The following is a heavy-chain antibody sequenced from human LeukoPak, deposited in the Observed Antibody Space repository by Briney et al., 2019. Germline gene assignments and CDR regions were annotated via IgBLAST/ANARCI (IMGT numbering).Heavy chain of an antibody. CDR1: GSTFSGSA. D-gene: IGHD1-20*01. CDR3: ISGITTGINY. CDR2: IRSKTDNYAT. V-gene: IGHV3-73*01. Sequence: GGSLRLSCAASGSTFSGSAMHWVRPASGKGLEWVGRIRSKTDNYATAYGASVKGRFAISRDDSKNTAYLQMNSLKTEDTAVYYCISGITTGINYWGQGTLVTVSS. J-gene: IGHJ4*02.